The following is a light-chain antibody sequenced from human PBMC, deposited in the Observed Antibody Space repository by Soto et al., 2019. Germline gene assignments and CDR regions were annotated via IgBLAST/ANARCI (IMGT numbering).Light chain of an antibody. J-gene: IGLJ3*02. V-gene: IGLV1-44*01. Sequence: QSVLTQPPSASGAPGQRVTISCSGSSSNIGSNTVNWYQHLPGTAPKLLIYSNNQRPSGVPDRFSGSKSGTSASLAISGLQSEDEADYYCAAWDDRSWSEVFGGGTKLTVL. CDR3: AAWDDRSWSEV. CDR2: SNN. CDR1: SSNIGSNT.